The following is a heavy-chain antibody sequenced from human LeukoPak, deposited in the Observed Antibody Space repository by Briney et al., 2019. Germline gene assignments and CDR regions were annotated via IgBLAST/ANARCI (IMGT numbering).Heavy chain of an antibody. CDR3: ARGNSSGWFRYDAFDI. Sequence: SVKVSCKASGGTFSSYAISWVRQAPGQGLEWMGRIIPILGIANYAQKFQGRVTITADKSTSTAYMELSSLRSEDTAVYYCARGNSSGWFRYDAFDIWGQGAMVTVSS. CDR2: IIPILGIA. J-gene: IGHJ3*02. V-gene: IGHV1-69*04. D-gene: IGHD6-19*01. CDR1: GGTFSSYA.